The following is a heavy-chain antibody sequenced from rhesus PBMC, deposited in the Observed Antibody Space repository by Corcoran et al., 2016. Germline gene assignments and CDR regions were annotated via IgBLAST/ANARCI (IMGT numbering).Heavy chain of an antibody. J-gene: IGHJ5-1*01. CDR2: FYGSAALT. Sequence: QVQLQESGPAVVKPSETLSLTCAVSGGSISSSNWWDWIRQYPGKGLEWIGGFYGSAALTVYRPSLKRQVTLSIDTSKNQFSRRLSSGTAADSAVYFCAKHLGSSYGWRFDVWGAGVLVTVSS. CDR3: AKHLGSSYGWRFDV. D-gene: IGHD6-43*01. CDR1: GGSISSSNW. V-gene: IGHV4-93*02.